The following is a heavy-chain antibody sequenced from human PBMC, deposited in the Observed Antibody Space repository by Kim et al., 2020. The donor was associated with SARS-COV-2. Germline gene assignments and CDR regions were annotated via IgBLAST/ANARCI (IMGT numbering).Heavy chain of an antibody. CDR2: IKEDGTEK. D-gene: IGHD3-10*01. V-gene: IGHV3-7*05. Sequence: GGSLRLSCAASGFTFNIYWMSWVRQAPGKGLEWVANIKEDGTEKYYVDSVKGRFTISRDNAKNSLYLEMNSLRAEDTAVYFCARGWVTFGESVPFDYWGQGTLVTVSS. J-gene: IGHJ4*02. CDR3: ARGWVTFGESVPFDY. CDR1: GFTFNIYW.